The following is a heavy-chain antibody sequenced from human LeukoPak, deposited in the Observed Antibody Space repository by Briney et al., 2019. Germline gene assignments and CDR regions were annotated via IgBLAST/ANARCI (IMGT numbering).Heavy chain of an antibody. V-gene: IGHV1-69*04. D-gene: IGHD1-1*01. CDR1: GGTFSSYA. Sequence: GASVKVSCKASGGTFSSYAISWVRQAPGQGLEWMGRIIPILGIANYAQKFQGRVTITADKSTSTAYMELSSLRSEDTAVYYCARDHNPTYYYYGMDVWGQGTTVTVSS. CDR2: IIPILGIA. CDR3: ARDHNPTYYYYGMDV. J-gene: IGHJ6*02.